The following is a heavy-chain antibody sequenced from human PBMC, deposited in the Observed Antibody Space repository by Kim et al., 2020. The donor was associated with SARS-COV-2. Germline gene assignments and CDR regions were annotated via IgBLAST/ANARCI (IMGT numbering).Heavy chain of an antibody. CDR2: ITKSSATI. Sequence: GGSLRLSCATSGFTFSAYDMNWVRRAPGKGLEWLSFITKSSATIYYADSVQGRFTISSDNAKNSLYLQMNSLRDEDTALYYCVRDRMGGAFVIWGQGTMV. J-gene: IGHJ3*02. V-gene: IGHV3-48*02. CDR1: GFTFSAYD. D-gene: IGHD3-16*01. CDR3: VRDRMGGAFVI.